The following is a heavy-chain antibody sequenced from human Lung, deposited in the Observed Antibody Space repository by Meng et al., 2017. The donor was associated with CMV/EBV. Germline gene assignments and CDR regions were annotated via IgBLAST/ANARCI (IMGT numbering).Heavy chain of an antibody. CDR2: IDPNSGGT. CDR1: GYTFTGYY. J-gene: IGHJ5*02. CDR3: ARDEYQLPQTENWLDP. Sequence: ASXXVSXMASGYTFTGYYMHWVRQAPGQGLEWMGWIDPNSGGTNYAQKFQGRVTMTRDTSISTAYMELSRLRSDDTAVYYCARDEYQLPQTENWLDPWGQGXLVTVSS. V-gene: IGHV1-2*02. D-gene: IGHD2-2*01.